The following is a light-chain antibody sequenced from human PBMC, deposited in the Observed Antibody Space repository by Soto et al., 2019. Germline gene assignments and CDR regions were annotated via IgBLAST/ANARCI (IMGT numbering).Light chain of an antibody. CDR1: QSVSSH. J-gene: IGKJ2*01. CDR2: DAS. CDR3: QPPYT. V-gene: IGKV3-11*01. Sequence: EIVLTQSPATLSLSPGERATLSCRASQSVSSHLAWYQQKPGQAPRLLIYDASNRATGIPARFSGSGSGTDFTLTISSLEPEDFAVYYCQPPYTFGQGTKLEI.